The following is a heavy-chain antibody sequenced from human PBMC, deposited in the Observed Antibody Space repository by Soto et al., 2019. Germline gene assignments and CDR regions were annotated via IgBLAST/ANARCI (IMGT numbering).Heavy chain of an antibody. CDR1: GGSFSGYY. CDR3: ARGGRWHPYY. D-gene: IGHD3-10*01. CDR2: INHSGST. V-gene: IGHV4-34*01. Sequence: QVQLQQWGAGLLKPSETLSLTCAVYGGSFSGYYWSWIRQPPGKGLEWIGEINHSGSTNYNPSLQSRVTISVDTSKTQFSLKLSSVTAADTAVYYCARGGRWHPYYWGQGTLVTVSS. J-gene: IGHJ4*02.